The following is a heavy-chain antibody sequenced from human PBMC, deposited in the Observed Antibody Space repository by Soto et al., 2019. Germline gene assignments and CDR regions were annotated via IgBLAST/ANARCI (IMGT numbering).Heavy chain of an antibody. D-gene: IGHD3-3*01. CDR1: GYTFTSYG. CDR3: ARSSITIFGVVIMGAFDI. V-gene: IGHV1-18*01. CDR2: ISAYNGNT. J-gene: IGHJ3*02. Sequence: ASVKVSCKASGYTFTSYGISWVRQAPGQGLEWMGWISAYNGNTNYAQKLQGRVTMTTDTSTSTAYMELRSLRSDDTAVYYCARSSITIFGVVIMGAFDIWGQGTMVTVS.